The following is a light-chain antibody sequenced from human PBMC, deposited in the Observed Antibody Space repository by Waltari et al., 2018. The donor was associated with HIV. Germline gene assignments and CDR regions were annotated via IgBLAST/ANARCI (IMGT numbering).Light chain of an antibody. V-gene: IGLV1-40*01. CDR1: RSNIGAGYF. CDR2: SDI. CDR3: QSYDSSLRASV. Sequence: QSALTQPPSVSGAPGQRVTISCTGNRSNIGAGYFVHWYQHLPGTAPTLLVYSDINRPSGAPDRFAVCKYATSASLFITGLQAADEADYYCQSYDSSLRASVFGGGTKLTVL. J-gene: IGLJ2*01.